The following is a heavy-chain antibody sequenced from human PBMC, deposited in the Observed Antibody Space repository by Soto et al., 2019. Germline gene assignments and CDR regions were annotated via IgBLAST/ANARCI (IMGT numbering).Heavy chain of an antibody. J-gene: IGHJ4*02. CDR3: ARDVSGLRHFDY. D-gene: IGHD5-12*01. Sequence: QVQLQESGPGLVKPSQTLSLTCTVSGDSLSSGGHFWNWIRHSPGKGLEWIAYIHYTGGNYYNPSLKSRLGLSIDASKNQFSLELRSVTATDTAIYFCARDVSGLRHFDYWGRGTLVTVSS. V-gene: IGHV4-31*03. CDR1: GDSLSSGGHF. CDR2: IHYTGGN.